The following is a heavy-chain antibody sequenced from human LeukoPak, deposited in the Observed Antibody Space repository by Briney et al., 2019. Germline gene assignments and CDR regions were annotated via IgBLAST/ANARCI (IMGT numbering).Heavy chain of an antibody. CDR1: GFTFSDYY. J-gene: IGHJ4*02. Sequence: GGSLRLSCAASGFTFSDYYMNWVRQAPGKGLEWVSSISSSSSYIYYADSVKGRFTISRDNAKNSLYLQMNSLRAEDTAVYYCARDWVLSSHYFDYWGQGTLVTVSS. D-gene: IGHD2/OR15-2a*01. V-gene: IGHV3-21*01. CDR2: ISSSSSYI. CDR3: ARDWVLSSHYFDY.